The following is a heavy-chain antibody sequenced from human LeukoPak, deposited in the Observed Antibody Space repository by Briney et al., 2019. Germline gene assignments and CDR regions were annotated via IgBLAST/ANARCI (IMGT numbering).Heavy chain of an antibody. CDR2: IFYSGGT. J-gene: IGHJ4*02. CDR3: ARRNTADASIDF. D-gene: IGHD2/OR15-2a*01. V-gene: IGHV4-59*08. CDR1: GGFISGRW. Sequence: SETLSLTCTVSGGFISGRWWSWIRQPPGKGLEWIGDIFYSGGTNYNPSLKSRLSMSLDTSKNQFSLKLSSVTAADTAMYYCARRNTADASIDFWGQGTLVTVSS.